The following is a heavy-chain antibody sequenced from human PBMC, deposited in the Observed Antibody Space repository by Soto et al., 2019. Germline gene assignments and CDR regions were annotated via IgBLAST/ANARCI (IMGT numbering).Heavy chain of an antibody. Sequence: EVQLVESGGGLVKPGGSLRLSCAASGFTFTSYSMNWVRQAPGKGLEWVSKISGDGTTIYYADSVKGRFTVSRDNAKNSLYLQMNSLRAEDTALYYCAGDPFYYASGFWGRGTLVTVSS. D-gene: IGHD3-10*01. CDR3: AGDPFYYASGF. J-gene: IGHJ4*02. CDR2: ISGDGTTI. V-gene: IGHV3-21*05. CDR1: GFTFTSYS.